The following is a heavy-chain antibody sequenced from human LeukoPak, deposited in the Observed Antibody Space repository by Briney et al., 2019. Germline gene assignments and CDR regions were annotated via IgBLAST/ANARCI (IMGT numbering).Heavy chain of an antibody. CDR3: ATPYYYGSGSYYNGMDV. J-gene: IGHJ6*02. V-gene: IGHV5-51*01. Sequence: GESLKISCKASGYSFTSYSIGWVRQMPGKGLEWMGIIHPGDSDTRYSPSFEGQVTISADKSISTAYLQWSSLKASDTAIYYCATPYYYGSGSYYNGMDVWGQGTTVTVSS. CDR1: GYSFTSYS. D-gene: IGHD3-10*01. CDR2: IHPGDSDT.